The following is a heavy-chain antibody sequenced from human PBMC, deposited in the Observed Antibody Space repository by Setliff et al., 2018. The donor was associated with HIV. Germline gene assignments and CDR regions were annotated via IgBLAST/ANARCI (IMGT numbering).Heavy chain of an antibody. CDR2: IYYSGSS. D-gene: IGHD3-16*01. Sequence: PSETLSLTCTVSGGSISSSSYYWGWIRQPPGKGLEWIGYIYYSGSSYYNPSLKSRVTMSVDTSKSQFSLKLSSVTAADTAVYYCARRWGNNWFDPWGQGTLVTVSS. V-gene: IGHV4-39*01. CDR1: GGSISSSSYY. J-gene: IGHJ5*02. CDR3: ARRWGNNWFDP.